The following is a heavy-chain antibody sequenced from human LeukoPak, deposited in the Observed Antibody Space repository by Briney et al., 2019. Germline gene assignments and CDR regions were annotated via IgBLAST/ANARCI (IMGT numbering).Heavy chain of an antibody. D-gene: IGHD2-15*01. CDR1: GFTFSSYA. Sequence: GGSLRLSCAASGFTFSSYAMSWVRQAPGKGLEWVSAISGSGGSTYYADSVKGRFTISRDNSKNTLYLQMNSLRAEDTAVYYCARVPHCNGDGCYSYFDYWGQGTLVTVSS. CDR2: ISGSGGST. CDR3: ARVPHCNGDGCYSYFDY. J-gene: IGHJ4*02. V-gene: IGHV3-23*01.